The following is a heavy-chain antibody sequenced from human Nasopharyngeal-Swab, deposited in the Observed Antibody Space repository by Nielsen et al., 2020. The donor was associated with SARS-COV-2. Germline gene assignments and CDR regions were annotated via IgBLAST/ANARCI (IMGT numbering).Heavy chain of an antibody. V-gene: IGHV4-31*03. D-gene: IGHD4-17*01. CDR3: ARYGDYVGGDY. CDR1: GGSISSGGYY. J-gene: IGHJ4*02. Sequence: LRLSCTLSGGSISSGGYYWSWIRQHPGKGLEWIGYIYYSGSTYYNPSLKSRVTISVDTSKNQFSLKLSSVTAADTAVYYCARYGDYVGGDYWGQGTLVTVSS. CDR2: IYYSGST.